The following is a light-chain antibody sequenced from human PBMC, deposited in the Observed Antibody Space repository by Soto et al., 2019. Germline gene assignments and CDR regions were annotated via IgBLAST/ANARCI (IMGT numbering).Light chain of an antibody. Sequence: ETVLTQSPATLSVSPGERVTLSCRASQSVGSNLAWFQQKPGQAPSLLISGASTRATGVPARFSGSGSGTEFTLTIRTLQSEDFAVYYCQQYNNWPPFTFGPGTKVDIK. V-gene: IGKV3-15*01. CDR2: GAS. J-gene: IGKJ3*01. CDR3: QQYNNWPPFT. CDR1: QSVGSN.